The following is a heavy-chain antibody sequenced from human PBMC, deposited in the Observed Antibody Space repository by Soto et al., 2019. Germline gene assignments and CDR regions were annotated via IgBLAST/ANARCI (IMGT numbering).Heavy chain of an antibody. CDR3: ASPAAGTGSYYYGMDV. Sequence: QVQLVQSGAEVKKPGSSVKVSCKASGGTFSSYAISWVRQAPGQGLEWMGGIIPIFGTANYAQKFQGRVTIAADESTSTAYMELSSLRSDDTAVYYCASPAAGTGSYYYGMDVWGQGTTATVSS. V-gene: IGHV1-69*12. CDR1: GGTFSSYA. J-gene: IGHJ6*02. D-gene: IGHD6-13*01. CDR2: IIPIFGTA.